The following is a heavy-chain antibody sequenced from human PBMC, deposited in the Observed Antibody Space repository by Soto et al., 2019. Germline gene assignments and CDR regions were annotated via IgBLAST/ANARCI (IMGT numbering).Heavy chain of an antibody. CDR2: ISGSGGST. CDR1: GFTFSSYA. CDR3: AKSYSSGWYGYFDY. J-gene: IGHJ4*02. Sequence: GGSLRLSCAASGFTFSSYAMTWVRQAPGKGLEWVSAISGSGGSTYYADSVMGRFAISRDNSKNTLYLQMNSLRAEDTAVYYCAKSYSSGWYGYFDYRGQGTLVTVSS. V-gene: IGHV3-23*01. D-gene: IGHD6-19*01.